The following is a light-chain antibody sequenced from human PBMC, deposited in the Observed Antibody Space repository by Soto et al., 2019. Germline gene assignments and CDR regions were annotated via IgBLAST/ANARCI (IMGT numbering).Light chain of an antibody. CDR1: QSVSKN. Sequence: EIVMTQPPATLSVSPGERGTLSCRASQSVSKNLAWYQQKPGQAPRLLIYGASTRATGIPARFSGTGSGTEFTLTISSLQSEDFAVYYCQQYNKWPWTFGQGTKVDIK. V-gene: IGKV3-15*01. CDR3: QQYNKWPWT. CDR2: GAS. J-gene: IGKJ1*01.